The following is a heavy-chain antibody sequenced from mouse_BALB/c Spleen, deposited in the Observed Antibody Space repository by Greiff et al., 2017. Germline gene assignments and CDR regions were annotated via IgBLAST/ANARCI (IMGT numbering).Heavy chain of an antibody. CDR2: ISSGGSYT. D-gene: IGHD2-1*01. V-gene: IGHV5-6-4*01. J-gene: IGHJ3*01. CDR1: GFTFSSYT. Sequence: EVKLVESGGGLVKPGGSLKLSCAASGFTFSSYTMSWVRQTPEKRLEWVATISSGGSYTYYPDSVKGRFTISRDNAKNTLYLQMSSLKSEDTAMYYCTRDSYYGNSAWFAYWGQGTLVTVSA. CDR3: TRDSYYGNSAWFAY.